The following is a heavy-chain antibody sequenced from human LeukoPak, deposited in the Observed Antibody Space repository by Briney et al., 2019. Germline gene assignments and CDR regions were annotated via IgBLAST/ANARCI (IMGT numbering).Heavy chain of an antibody. J-gene: IGHJ5*02. Sequence: SVKVSCKASGGTFSSYAISWVRQAPGQGLEWMGGIIPIFGTANYAQKFQGRVTITTDESTSTAYMELSSLRSEDTAVYCCASNEMHYYDSSGYYNWFDPWGQGTLVTVSS. D-gene: IGHD3-22*01. CDR3: ASNEMHYYDSSGYYNWFDP. CDR1: GGTFSSYA. CDR2: IIPIFGTA. V-gene: IGHV1-69*05.